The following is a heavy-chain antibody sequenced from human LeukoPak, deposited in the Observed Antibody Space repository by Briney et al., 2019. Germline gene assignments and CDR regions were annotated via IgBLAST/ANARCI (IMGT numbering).Heavy chain of an antibody. Sequence: AGGSLRLSCAASGFTFSSYWMSWVRQAPGKGLEWVANIKQDGSEKYYADSVKGRFTISRDNSKNTLYLEMNSLRAEDTAVYYCAKDIGSYYDYWGQGILVTVSS. D-gene: IGHD3-10*01. CDR3: AKDIGSYYDY. CDR1: GFTFSSYW. V-gene: IGHV3-7*01. J-gene: IGHJ4*02. CDR2: IKQDGSEK.